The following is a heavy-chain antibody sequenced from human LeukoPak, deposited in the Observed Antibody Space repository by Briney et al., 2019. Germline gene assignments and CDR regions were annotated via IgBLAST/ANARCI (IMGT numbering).Heavy chain of an antibody. CDR2: ISAYSGNT. CDR1: GYTFTSYG. V-gene: IGHV1-18*01. CDR3: SIHYYYDSSGYYGFDY. D-gene: IGHD3-22*01. Sequence: ASVKVSCKASGYTFTSYGISWVRQAPGQGLEWMGWISAYSGNTNYAQKLQGRVTMTTDTSTSTAYMELRSLRSDDTAVYYCSIHYYYDSSGYYGFDYWGQGTLVTVSS. J-gene: IGHJ4*02.